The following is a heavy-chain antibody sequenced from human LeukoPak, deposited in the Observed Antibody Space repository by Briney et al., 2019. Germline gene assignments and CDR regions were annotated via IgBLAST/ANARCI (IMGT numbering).Heavy chain of an antibody. Sequence: SETLSLTCTVSGDSISSSSYYWGWIRQPPGKGLEWIGSIYYSGSTYYNPSLKSRVTISVDTSKNQFSLKLSSVTAADTAVYYCARDSYSSSWYPAIWGQGTLVTVSS. CDR2: IYYSGST. V-gene: IGHV4-39*07. J-gene: IGHJ4*02. CDR3: ARDSYSSSWYPAI. D-gene: IGHD6-13*01. CDR1: GDSISSSSYY.